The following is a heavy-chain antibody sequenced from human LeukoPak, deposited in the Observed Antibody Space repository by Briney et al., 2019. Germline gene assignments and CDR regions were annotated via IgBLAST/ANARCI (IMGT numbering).Heavy chain of an antibody. CDR3: AKYVDSSGYCDY. J-gene: IGHJ4*02. V-gene: IGHV3-23*01. Sequence: GGSLRLSCAASGFTFSRYAMSWVRQAPGKGLGWVSAISGSGGSTYYADSVKGRFTISRDNSKNTLYLQMNSLRAEDTAVYYCAKYVDSSGYCDYWGQGTLVTVSS. D-gene: IGHD3-22*01. CDR2: ISGSGGST. CDR1: GFTFSRYA.